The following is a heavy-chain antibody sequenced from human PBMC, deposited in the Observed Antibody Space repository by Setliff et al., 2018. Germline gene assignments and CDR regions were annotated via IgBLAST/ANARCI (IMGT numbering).Heavy chain of an antibody. CDR3: ARGNPAERYEY. J-gene: IGHJ1*01. V-gene: IGHV1-18*04. D-gene: IGHD5-12*01. CDR2: ISLYDGHT. CDR1: GYTFTGYF. Sequence: ASVKVSCKASGYTFTGYFIHWVRQAPGQGLEWMGWISLYDGHTNYAQNFQGRLTVTTDTSTSTAYMELSSLRFDDTAVYYCARGNPAERYEYWGQGTLVTVSS.